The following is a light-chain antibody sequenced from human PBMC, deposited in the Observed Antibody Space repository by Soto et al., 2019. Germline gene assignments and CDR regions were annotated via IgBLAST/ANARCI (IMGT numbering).Light chain of an antibody. Sequence: QSALTQPASVSGSPGQSITICCTGTSSDVGGYNYVSWYQQHPGKAPKLMIYDVSNRPSGVSNRFSGSKSGNTASLTISGLQAEDEADYYCSSYTSSSTYVVFGGGTQLTVL. J-gene: IGLJ2*01. V-gene: IGLV2-14*01. CDR2: DVS. CDR1: SSDVGGYNY. CDR3: SSYTSSSTYVV.